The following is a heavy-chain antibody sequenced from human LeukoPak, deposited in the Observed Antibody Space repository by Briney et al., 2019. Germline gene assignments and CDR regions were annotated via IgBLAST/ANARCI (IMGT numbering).Heavy chain of an antibody. CDR3: ARVRSDCSGGSCLNYYYYYMDV. J-gene: IGHJ6*03. D-gene: IGHD2-15*01. Sequence: GASVKVSCKASGYTFTAYYMHWVRQAPGQGLEWMGWINPNSGGTNYAQKFQGRVTMTRDTSISTAYMELSRLRSDDTAVYYCARVRSDCSGGSCLNYYYYYMDVWGKGTTVTVSS. CDR1: GYTFTAYY. CDR2: INPNSGGT. V-gene: IGHV1-2*02.